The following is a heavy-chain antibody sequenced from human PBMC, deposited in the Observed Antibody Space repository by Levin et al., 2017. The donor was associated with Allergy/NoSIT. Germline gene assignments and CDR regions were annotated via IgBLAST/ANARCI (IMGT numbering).Heavy chain of an antibody. CDR2: IKEDGSDK. CDR3: ASILSAARLGVDV. CDR1: GITFSTYW. Sequence: PGGSLRLSCVTSGITFSTYWMSWVRQAPGKGLEWVANIKEDGSDKHYVDSVKGRFTISRDNAKNSLYLQMNSLRVEDTAVYYCASILSAARLGVDVWGQGTTVTVS. D-gene: IGHD3-16*02. V-gene: IGHV3-7*01. J-gene: IGHJ6*02.